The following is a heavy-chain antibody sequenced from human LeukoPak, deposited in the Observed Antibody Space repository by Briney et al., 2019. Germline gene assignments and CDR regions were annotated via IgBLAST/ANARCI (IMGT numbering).Heavy chain of an antibody. CDR2: INCGDGYT. J-gene: IGHJ4*02. V-gene: IGHV1-46*01. CDR1: GYTFTSSH. CDR3: ARDRGGSYSIDH. D-gene: IGHD1-26*01. Sequence: ASVKVSCQTSGYTFTSSHAHWVRQAPGQGLEWMGIINCGDGYTNYAQKFQGRVSVTADTSTSTLYMELSRLTTEDTAIYYCARDRGGSYSIDHWGQGTLITVSS.